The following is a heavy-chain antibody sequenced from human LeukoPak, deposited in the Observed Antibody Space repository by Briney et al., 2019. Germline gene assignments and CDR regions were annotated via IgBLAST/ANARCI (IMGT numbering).Heavy chain of an antibody. CDR3: ARRYIAARAGEYAFDI. D-gene: IGHD6-6*01. CDR2: IYYSGST. CDR1: GGSISSYY. Sequence: SETLSLTCTVFGGSISSYYWSWIRQPPGKGLEWIGYIYYSGSTNYSPSLKSRVTISVDTSKNQFSLKLSSVTAADTAVYYCARRYIAARAGEYAFDIWGHGTMVTVSS. J-gene: IGHJ3*02. V-gene: IGHV4-59*08.